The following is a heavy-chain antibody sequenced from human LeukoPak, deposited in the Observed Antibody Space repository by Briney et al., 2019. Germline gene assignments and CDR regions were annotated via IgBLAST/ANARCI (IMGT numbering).Heavy chain of an antibody. V-gene: IGHV3-30*04. CDR1: GFSFSSYA. Sequence: GGSLRLSCAASGFSFSSYAIHWVRQAPGKGLEWVAVISYDGSNKYYEDSVKGRFTISRDNSKNTLYLQMNSLRAEDTAVYYCARDSGFSGTQRGEYWGQGTLVTVSS. J-gene: IGHJ4*02. CDR3: ARDSGFSGTQRGEY. D-gene: IGHD3/OR15-3a*01. CDR2: ISYDGSNK.